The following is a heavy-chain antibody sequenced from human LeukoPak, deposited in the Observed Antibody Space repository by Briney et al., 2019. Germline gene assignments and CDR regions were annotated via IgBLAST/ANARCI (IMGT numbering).Heavy chain of an antibody. J-gene: IGHJ6*03. Sequence: SETLSLTCTVSGGSISSYYWSWIRQPPGKGLEWIGYIYYSGSTNYNPSLKSRVTISVDTSKNQFSLKLSSVTAADTAVYYCAREATYYDILTGYYKVRYYMDVWGKGTTVTVSS. CDR1: GGSISSYY. CDR2: IYYSGST. CDR3: AREATYYDILTGYYKVRYYMDV. V-gene: IGHV4-59*01. D-gene: IGHD3-9*01.